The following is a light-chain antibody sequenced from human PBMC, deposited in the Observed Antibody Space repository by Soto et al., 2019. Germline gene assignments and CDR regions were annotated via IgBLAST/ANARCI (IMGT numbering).Light chain of an antibody. CDR3: QQYDGSPRT. J-gene: IGKJ1*01. CDR1: QRVGSRF. V-gene: IGKV3-20*01. Sequence: EIVLTQSPGTLSLSPGETATLSCRASQRVGSRFLAWYQQKPGQAPRLLIYGASNRATGIPDRFSGSGSGTEFTLSISRLEPEDFAMYYCQQYDGSPRTLGQGTQVDVK. CDR2: GAS.